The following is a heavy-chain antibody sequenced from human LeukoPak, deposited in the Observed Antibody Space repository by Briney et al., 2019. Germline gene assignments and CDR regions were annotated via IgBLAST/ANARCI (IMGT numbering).Heavy chain of an antibody. CDR3: ARGRGIAAALGY. J-gene: IGHJ4*02. D-gene: IGHD6-13*01. CDR1: GITFSNAW. Sequence: GSLRLSCAASGITFSNAWMSWIRQPPGKGLEWIGEINHSGSTNYNPSLKSRVTISVDTSKNQFSLKLSSVTAADTAVYYCARGRGIAAALGYWGQGTLVTVSS. CDR2: INHSGST. V-gene: IGHV4-34*01.